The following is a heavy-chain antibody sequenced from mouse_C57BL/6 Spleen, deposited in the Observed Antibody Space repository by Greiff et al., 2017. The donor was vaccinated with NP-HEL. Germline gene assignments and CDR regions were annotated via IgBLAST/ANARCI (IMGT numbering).Heavy chain of an antibody. J-gene: IGHJ2*01. V-gene: IGHV1-82*01. CDR1: GYAFSSSW. D-gene: IGHD2-14*01. CDR2: IYPGDGDT. Sequence: VQLQQSGPELVKPGASVKISCKASGYAFSSSWMNWVKQRPGKGLEWIGRIYPGDGDTNYNGKFKGKATLTADKSSSPAYMQLSSLTSEDSAVYCCARGGVRFDYWGQGTTLTVSS. CDR3: ARGGVRFDY.